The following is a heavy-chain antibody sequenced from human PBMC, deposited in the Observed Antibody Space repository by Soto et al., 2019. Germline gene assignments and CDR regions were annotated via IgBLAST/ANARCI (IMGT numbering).Heavy chain of an antibody. Sequence: GSLRLSCAGSGFTFSSYWMHWVRQAPGKGLVWVSRMYTDGSSTYYADSVKGRFTISRDNAKNTLYLQMNSLRAEDTAVYYCAKGGVGATSYYYGMDVWGQGTTVTVSS. CDR3: AKGGVGATSYYYGMDV. CDR1: GFTFSSYW. J-gene: IGHJ6*02. V-gene: IGHV3-74*01. CDR2: MYTDGSST. D-gene: IGHD1-26*01.